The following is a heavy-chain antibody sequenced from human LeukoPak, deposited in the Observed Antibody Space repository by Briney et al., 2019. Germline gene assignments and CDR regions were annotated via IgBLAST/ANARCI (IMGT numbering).Heavy chain of an antibody. CDR2: ISGGGGTT. Sequence: GGSLRLSCAASGFTFSSYAMSWVRQAPGKGLEWVSTISGGGGTTYYADSVKGRFAISRDNSKNTVYLQMNSLRAEDTAVYYCARDADTSSRYSRFDYWGQGTLVAVSS. CDR1: GFTFSSYA. CDR3: ARDADTSSRYSRFDY. D-gene: IGHD3-22*01. V-gene: IGHV3-23*01. J-gene: IGHJ4*02.